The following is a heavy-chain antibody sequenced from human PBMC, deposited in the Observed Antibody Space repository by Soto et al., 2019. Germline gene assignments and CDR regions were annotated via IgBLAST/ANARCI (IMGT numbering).Heavy chain of an antibody. CDR1: GYTFFSYV. D-gene: IGHD1-26*01. CDR3: ARILGPTSSENWFDP. J-gene: IGHJ5*02. V-gene: IGHV1-18*01. CDR2: VSGYNGHT. Sequence: QVKLVQSGAEVKKPGASVKVSCQTSGYTFFSYVITWVRQAPGQGLEWMGWVSGYNGHTNYAQKVQDRVTMTRDISTTTAFMALRNLRSDHTAVYYCARILGPTSSENWFDPWGQGTLVTVSS.